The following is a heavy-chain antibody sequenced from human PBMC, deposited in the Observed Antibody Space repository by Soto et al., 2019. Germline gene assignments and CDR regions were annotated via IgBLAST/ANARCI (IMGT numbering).Heavy chain of an antibody. V-gene: IGHV3-23*01. CDR2: VSDSGTTT. CDR3: AKTWSGAHFDY. D-gene: IGHD3-3*01. CDR1: GFTFSTSA. J-gene: IGHJ4*02. Sequence: GGSLRLSCVASGFTFSTSAMSCVRQAPGKGPEWVSGVSDSGTTTYYADSVKGRFTISRDNSKNTLYLQMNSLRPDDTALYYCAKTWSGAHFDYWGQGTLGTVSS.